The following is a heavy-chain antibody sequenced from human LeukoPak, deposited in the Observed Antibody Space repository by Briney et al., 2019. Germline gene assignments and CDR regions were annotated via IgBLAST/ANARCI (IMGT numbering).Heavy chain of an antibody. CDR2: FDPEDGET. Sequence: ASVKVSCKVSGYTLTELSMHWVRQAPGKGLEWMGGFDPEDGETIYAQKFQGRVTMTEDTSTDTAYMEPSSLRSEDTAVYYCATGPGGDYAPNWFDPWGQGTLVTVSS. D-gene: IGHD4-17*01. CDR3: ATGPGGDYAPNWFDP. V-gene: IGHV1-24*01. J-gene: IGHJ5*02. CDR1: GYTLTELS.